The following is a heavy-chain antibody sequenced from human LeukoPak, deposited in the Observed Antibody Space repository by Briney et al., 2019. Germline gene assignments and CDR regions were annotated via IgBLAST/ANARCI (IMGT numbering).Heavy chain of an antibody. Sequence: ASVKVSCKASGYTFSIYGFSWVRQAPGQGLEWVGWISAYNGNTNYAQKLQGRVTMTTDTSTSTAYMELRSLRSDDTAVYYCATVSSYYYDSSGYYDYWGQGTLVTVSS. CDR2: ISAYNGNT. V-gene: IGHV1-18*01. J-gene: IGHJ4*02. CDR1: GYTFSIYG. D-gene: IGHD3-22*01. CDR3: ATVSSYYYDSSGYYDY.